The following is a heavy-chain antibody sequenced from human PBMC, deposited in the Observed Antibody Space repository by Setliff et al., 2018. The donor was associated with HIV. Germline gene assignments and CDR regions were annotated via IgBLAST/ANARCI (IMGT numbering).Heavy chain of an antibody. CDR1: GGSISSDDYY. CDR3: ARAEMATIVAFDI. J-gene: IGHJ3*02. CDR2: FHHSGST. V-gene: IGHV4-61*08. Sequence: SETLSLTCTVSGGSISSDDYYWNWIRQSPGKGLEWIGGFHHSGSTHYNPSLKSRVTISGQTSNNQFSLQLTSVTAADTAVYYCARAEMATIVAFDIWGQGTMVTVSS. D-gene: IGHD5-12*01.